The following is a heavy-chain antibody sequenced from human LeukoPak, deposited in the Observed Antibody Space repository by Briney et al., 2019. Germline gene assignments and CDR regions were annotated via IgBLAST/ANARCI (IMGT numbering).Heavy chain of an antibody. CDR1: GGSFTNYY. CDR3: KRGGWYFDV. J-gene: IGHJ2*01. CDR2: TYYDGRA. V-gene: IGHV4-59*01. Sequence: SETLSLTCSVSGGSFTNYYWTWIRQPPGKGLERIGDTYYDGRANYNASLKSRVTISIDTSKNQFYLKLTSVTTADTAVYYCKRGGWYFDVWGRGTLVTVSS.